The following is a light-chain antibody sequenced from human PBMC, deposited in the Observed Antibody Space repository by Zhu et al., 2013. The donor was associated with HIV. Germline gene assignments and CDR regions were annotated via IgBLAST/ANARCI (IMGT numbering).Light chain of an antibody. CDR2: DAT. J-gene: IGKJ2*03. Sequence: DIVLTQSPGTLSLSPGERATLSCRANQTVRRNILAWYQQKPGQAPRLLIYDATNRATGIPARFSGSGSGTDFTLTISRLEPEDFAVYYCQQRSNWPRYSFGQGTKLDIK. CDR3: QQRSNWPRYS. CDR1: QTVRRNI. V-gene: IGKV3-11*01.